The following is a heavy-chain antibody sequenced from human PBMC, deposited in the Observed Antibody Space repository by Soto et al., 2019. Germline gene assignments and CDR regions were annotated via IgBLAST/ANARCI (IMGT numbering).Heavy chain of an antibody. V-gene: IGHV4-39*01. CDR1: GGSISSSSYY. D-gene: IGHD3-3*01. J-gene: IGHJ6*03. CDR2: IYYSGST. Sequence: QLQLQESGPGLVKPSETLSLTCTVSGGSISSSSYYWGWIRQPPGKGLEWIGSIYYSGSTYYNPSLKSRVTISVDTSKNQFSLKLSSVTAAATAVYYCARTLSGLRFLEWLLSYMDVWGKGTTVTVSS. CDR3: ARTLSGLRFLEWLLSYMDV.